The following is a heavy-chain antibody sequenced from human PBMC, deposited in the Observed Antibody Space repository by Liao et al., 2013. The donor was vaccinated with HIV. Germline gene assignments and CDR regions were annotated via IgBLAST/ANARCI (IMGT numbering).Heavy chain of an antibody. CDR2: IYYSGST. J-gene: IGHJ4*02. Sequence: QVQLQQWGAGLLKPSETLSLTCAVYGGSISSSSYYWGWIRQPPGKGLEWIGRIYYSGSTYYNPSLQSRVTISVDTSKNQFSLKLSSVTAADTAVYYCARGGLLSYDFWSGSPNYFDYWGQGTLVTVSS. CDR1: GGSISSSSYY. CDR3: ARGGLLSYDFWSGSPNYFDY. D-gene: IGHD3-3*01. V-gene: IGHV4-39*07.